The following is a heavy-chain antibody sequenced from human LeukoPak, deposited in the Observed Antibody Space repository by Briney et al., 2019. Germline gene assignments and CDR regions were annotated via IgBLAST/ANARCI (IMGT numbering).Heavy chain of an antibody. Sequence: SETLSLTCTVSGYSISSGYYWGWIRQPPGKGLEWIGSINHSGSTYYNPSLKSRVTISVDTSKNQFSLKLSSVTAADTAVYYCARGPHYALGIYFDYWGQGTLVTVSS. CDR3: ARGPHYALGIYFDY. CDR1: GYSISSGYY. D-gene: IGHD7-27*01. J-gene: IGHJ4*02. CDR2: INHSGST. V-gene: IGHV4-38-2*02.